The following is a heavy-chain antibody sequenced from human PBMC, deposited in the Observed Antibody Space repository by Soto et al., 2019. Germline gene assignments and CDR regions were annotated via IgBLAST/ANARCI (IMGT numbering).Heavy chain of an antibody. CDR1: GGTFSSYA. CDR3: ARKNEYYYDSSGFDY. CDR2: IIPIFGTA. J-gene: IGHJ4*02. V-gene: IGHV1-69*13. D-gene: IGHD3-22*01. Sequence: SVKVSCKASGGTFSSYAISWVRQAPGQGLEWMGGIIPIFGTANYAQKFQGRVTITADESTSTAYMELSSLRSEDTAVYYCARKNEYYYDSSGFDYWGQGTLVTVSS.